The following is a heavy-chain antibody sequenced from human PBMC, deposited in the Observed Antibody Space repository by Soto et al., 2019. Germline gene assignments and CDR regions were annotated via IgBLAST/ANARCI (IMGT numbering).Heavy chain of an antibody. CDR1: GGSISSDY. V-gene: IGHV4-59*01. J-gene: IGHJ6*03. CDR2: IYYSGST. Sequence: SETLSLTCTVSGGSISSDYWSWIRQPPGKGLEWIGYIYYSGSTNYNPSLKSRVTISVDTSKNQFSLKLSSVTAADTAVYYCARFYYYYMDVWGKGTTVTVSS. CDR3: ARFYYYYMDV.